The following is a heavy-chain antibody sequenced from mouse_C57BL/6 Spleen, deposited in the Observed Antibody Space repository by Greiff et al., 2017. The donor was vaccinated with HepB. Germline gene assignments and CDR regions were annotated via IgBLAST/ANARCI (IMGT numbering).Heavy chain of an antibody. V-gene: IGHV5-4*01. D-gene: IGHD2-2*01. CDR1: GFTFSSYA. J-gene: IGHJ3*01. CDR3: ARDGGYGYDDGAWFAY. Sequence: EVMLVESGGGLVKPGGSLKLSCAASGFTFSSYAMSWVRQTPEKRLEWVATISDGGSYTYYPDNVKGRFTISRDNAKNNLYLQMSHLKSEDTAMYYCARDGGYGYDDGAWFAYWGQGTLVTVSA. CDR2: ISDGGSYT.